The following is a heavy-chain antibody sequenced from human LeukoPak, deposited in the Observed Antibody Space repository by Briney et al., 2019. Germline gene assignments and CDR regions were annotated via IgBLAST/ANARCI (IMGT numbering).Heavy chain of an antibody. Sequence: SSETLSLTCTVSGGSINSYYWSWIRQPPGKGLEWIGYIYYSGSTNYNPSLKSRVTISVDTSKNQFSLKLSSVTAADTAVYYCARVRGPGYYDFWSGYSPKPYYYGMDVWGQGTTVTVSS. J-gene: IGHJ6*02. CDR1: GGSINSYY. D-gene: IGHD3-3*01. CDR3: ARVRGPGYYDFWSGYSPKPYYYGMDV. CDR2: IYYSGST. V-gene: IGHV4-59*01.